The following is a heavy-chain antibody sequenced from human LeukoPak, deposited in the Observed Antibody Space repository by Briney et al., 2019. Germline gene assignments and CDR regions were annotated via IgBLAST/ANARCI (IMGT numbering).Heavy chain of an antibody. V-gene: IGHV4-59*08. D-gene: IGHD2-2*01. Sequence: SETLSLTCTVSGGSISTYYWSWIRQPPGKGLEWIGYIYYSGSTNYNPSLKSRVTMSVDTSKNQFSLKVSSVTAADTAVYLCARGCSSTTCLFDYWGQGTLVTVSS. J-gene: IGHJ4*02. CDR3: ARGCSSTTCLFDY. CDR1: GGSISTYY. CDR2: IYYSGST.